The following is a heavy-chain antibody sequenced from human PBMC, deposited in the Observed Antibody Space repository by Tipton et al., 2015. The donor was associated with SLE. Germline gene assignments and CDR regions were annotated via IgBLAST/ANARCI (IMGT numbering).Heavy chain of an antibody. J-gene: IGHJ3*02. V-gene: IGHV1-8*02. CDR3: ARDRDVDRDAFDI. Sequence: QVQLVQSGAEVKKPGASVKVPCKASGYTFTSYDINWVRQATGQGLEWMGWMNPNSGNTGYAQKLQGRVTMTTEPSTSTAYMELRSLRSDDTAVYYCARDRDVDRDAFDIWGQGTMVTVSS. D-gene: IGHD3-10*01. CDR2: MNPNSGNT. CDR1: GYTFTSYD.